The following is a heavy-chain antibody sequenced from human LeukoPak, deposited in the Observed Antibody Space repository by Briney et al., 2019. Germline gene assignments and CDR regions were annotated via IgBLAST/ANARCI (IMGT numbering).Heavy chain of an antibody. V-gene: IGHV1-69*13. Sequence: ASVKVSCKASGGTFSSYAISWVRQAPGQGLERMGGIIPIFGTANYAQKFQGRVTITADESTSTAYMELSSLRSEDTAVYYCARGTRDDQLSFFWGQGTLVTVSS. J-gene: IGHJ4*02. D-gene: IGHD2-2*01. CDR2: IIPIFGTA. CDR1: GGTFSSYA. CDR3: ARGTRDDQLSFF.